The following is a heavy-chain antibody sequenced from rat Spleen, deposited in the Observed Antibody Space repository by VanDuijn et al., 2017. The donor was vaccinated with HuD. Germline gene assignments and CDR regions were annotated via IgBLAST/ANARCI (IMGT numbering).Heavy chain of an antibody. D-gene: IGHD1-2*01. CDR2: ISSGGST. J-gene: IGHJ3*01. V-gene: IGHV2S12*01. Sequence: QVQLKESGPGLVQPSQTLSLTCTVSGLSLTSNGVSWVRQPPGKGLEWIAAISSGGSTYYNSVFKSRLSISRDTSKSQVILKMNRLQTEDTAIYFCTRDGDSSWFAYWGQGTLVTVSS. CDR3: TRDGDSSWFAY. CDR1: GLSLTSNG.